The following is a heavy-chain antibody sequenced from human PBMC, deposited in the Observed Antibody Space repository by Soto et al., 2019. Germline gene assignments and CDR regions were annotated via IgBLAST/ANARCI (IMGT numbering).Heavy chain of an antibody. CDR2: ISYDGSDK. J-gene: IGHJ6*02. CDR3: ATGRKWEHSYGMDV. CDR1: GFTLSGYV. V-gene: IGHV3-30-3*01. D-gene: IGHD1-26*01. Sequence: GSLRLSGAASGFTLSGYVLHWVRQAPGKGLEWVALISYDGSDKNYGDSVKGRFTISRDNSKNTLYLQMDSLRAEDTAMYYCATGRKWEHSYGMDVWGQGTKVTVSS.